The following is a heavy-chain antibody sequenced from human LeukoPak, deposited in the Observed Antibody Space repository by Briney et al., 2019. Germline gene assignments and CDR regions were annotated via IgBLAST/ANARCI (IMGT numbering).Heavy chain of an antibody. Sequence: GASVKVSCKASGYTFTSYGISWVRQAPGQGLEWMGWISAYNGNTNYAQKLQGRVTMTTDTSTGTAYMELRSLRSDDTAVYYCARDRTYYYDSSGYPNWFDPWGQGTLVTVSS. D-gene: IGHD3-22*01. CDR3: ARDRTYYYDSSGYPNWFDP. J-gene: IGHJ5*02. V-gene: IGHV1-18*01. CDR2: ISAYNGNT. CDR1: GYTFTSYG.